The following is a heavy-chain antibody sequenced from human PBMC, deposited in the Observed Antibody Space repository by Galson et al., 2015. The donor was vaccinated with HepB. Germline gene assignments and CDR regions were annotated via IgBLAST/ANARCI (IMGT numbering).Heavy chain of an antibody. D-gene: IGHD2-2*01. Sequence: SVKVSCKASGGTFSSYAISWVRQAPGQGLEWMGGIIPIFGTANYAQKFQGRVTITADESTSTAYMELSSLRSEDTAVYYCARVDYCSSTSCYAGSFDYWGQGTLVTVSS. CDR2: IIPIFGTA. CDR1: GGTFSSYA. V-gene: IGHV1-69*13. J-gene: IGHJ4*02. CDR3: ARVDYCSSTSCYAGSFDY.